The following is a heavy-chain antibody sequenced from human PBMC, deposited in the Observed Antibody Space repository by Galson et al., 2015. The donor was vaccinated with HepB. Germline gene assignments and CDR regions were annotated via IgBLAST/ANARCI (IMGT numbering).Heavy chain of an antibody. CDR1: GSTFTSYG. V-gene: IGHV1-8*01. J-gene: IGHJ3*02. CDR3: AREYSGSGNQIRRHAFDI. CDR2: MNPNSGNT. Sequence: SVTVSCKASGSTFTSYGIYWVRQATGQGLEWMGWMNPNSGNTGYAQKFQGRVIMTRNTSISTAYMELSSLRSEDTAVYYCAREYSGSGNQIRRHAFDIWGQGTMVTVSS. D-gene: IGHD1-26*01.